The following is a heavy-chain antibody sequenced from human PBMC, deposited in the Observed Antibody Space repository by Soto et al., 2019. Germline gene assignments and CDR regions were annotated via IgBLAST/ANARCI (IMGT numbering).Heavy chain of an antibody. J-gene: IGHJ6*02. CDR2: ISGSGGST. CDR1: GFTFSSYA. Sequence: GGSLSLSCAASGFTFSSYAMSWVRQAPWKWLEWVSAISGSGGSTYYADSVKGRFTISRDNSKNSLYLQMNSLRAEDTAVYYCARDGSTVTTNYHYAMDVWGQGTTVTVSS. CDR3: ARDGSTVTTNYHYAMDV. D-gene: IGHD4-17*01. V-gene: IGHV3-23*01.